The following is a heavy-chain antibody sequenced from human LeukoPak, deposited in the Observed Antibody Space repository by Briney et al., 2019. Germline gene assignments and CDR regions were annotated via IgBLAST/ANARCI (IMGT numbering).Heavy chain of an antibody. J-gene: IGHJ4*02. V-gene: IGHV3-23*01. Sequence: PGGSLRLSCAASGFTFSSYAMSWVRPAPGKGLEWVSAISGSGGSTYYADSVKGRFTISRAKNTLYLQMNSLRAEDTAVYYCAKGGDYCDYWGQGTLVTVSS. CDR2: ISGSGGST. CDR3: AKGGDYCDY. CDR1: GFTFSSYA.